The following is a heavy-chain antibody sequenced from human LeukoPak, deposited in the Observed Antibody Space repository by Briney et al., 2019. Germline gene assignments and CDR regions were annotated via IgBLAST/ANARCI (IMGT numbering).Heavy chain of an antibody. CDR2: IKSKTDGGTT. V-gene: IGHV3-15*01. Sequence: GGSLRLSCAASGFTFSNAWMSWVRQAPGKGLEWVGPIKSKTDGGTTDYAAPVKGRFTISRDDSKNTLYLQMNSLKTEDTAVYYCTTLYYYDSGHLPYYYYYYMDVWGKGTTVTVSS. CDR1: GFTFSNAW. CDR3: TTLYYYDSGHLPYYYYYYMDV. D-gene: IGHD3-22*01. J-gene: IGHJ6*03.